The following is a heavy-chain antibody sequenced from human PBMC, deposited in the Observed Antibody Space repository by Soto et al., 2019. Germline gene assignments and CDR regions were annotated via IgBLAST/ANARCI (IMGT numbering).Heavy chain of an antibody. V-gene: IGHV4-59*01. Sequence: QVQLQESGPGLVKPSETLSLTCTVSGGSISSYYWSWIRQPPGKGLEWIGYIYYSGSTNYNPSLKSRVTISVDTSKNQFSLKLSSVTAADTAVYYCAGGVGATVYWGQGTLVTVSS. D-gene: IGHD1-26*01. CDR3: AGGVGATVY. J-gene: IGHJ4*02. CDR1: GGSISSYY. CDR2: IYYSGST.